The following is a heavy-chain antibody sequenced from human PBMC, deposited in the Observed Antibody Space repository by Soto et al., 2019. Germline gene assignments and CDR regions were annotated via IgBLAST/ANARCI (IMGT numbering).Heavy chain of an antibody. D-gene: IGHD2-8*01. CDR1: GYTCTAHS. CDR2: IIVSHDWT. V-gene: IGHV1-3*01. CDR3: AREQEDGVPWDS. Sequence: VQLVQSGTEVKEPGASVRVSCKASGYTCTAHSLHWARQSPGQGLEWMGWIIVSHDWTRYAPQFQGRLTFETDTIGTTSYRHLTRLTPDASAVYFCAREQEDGVPWDSWGQGTPVVVSS. J-gene: IGHJ4*02.